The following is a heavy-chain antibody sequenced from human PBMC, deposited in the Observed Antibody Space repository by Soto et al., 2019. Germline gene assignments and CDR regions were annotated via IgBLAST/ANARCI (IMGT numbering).Heavy chain of an antibody. J-gene: IGHJ5*02. D-gene: IGHD6-6*01. CDR2: IKQDGSEK. Sequence: ESGGGLVQPGGSLRLSCAASGFTFSSYWMSWVRQAPGKGLEWVANIKQDGSEKYYVDSVKGRFTISRDNAKNSLYLQMNSLRAEDTAVYYCARSIAARLYWFDPWGQGTLVTVSS. CDR3: ARSIAARLYWFDP. CDR1: GFTFSSYW. V-gene: IGHV3-7*01.